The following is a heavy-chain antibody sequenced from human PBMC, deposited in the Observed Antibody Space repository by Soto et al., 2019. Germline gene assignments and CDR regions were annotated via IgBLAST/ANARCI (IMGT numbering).Heavy chain of an antibody. D-gene: IGHD3-22*01. J-gene: IGHJ5*02. CDR2: ISAYNGNT. CDR1: GYTFTSYG. Sequence: QVQLVQSGAEVKKPGASVKVSCKASGYTFTSYGISWVRQAPGQGLEWMGWISAYNGNTNYAQKLQGRVTMTTDTSTSTGYMELRRRRSDDTAVYYCARVSGSSGYYPDNWFDPWGQGTLVTVSS. CDR3: ARVSGSSGYYPDNWFDP. V-gene: IGHV1-18*01.